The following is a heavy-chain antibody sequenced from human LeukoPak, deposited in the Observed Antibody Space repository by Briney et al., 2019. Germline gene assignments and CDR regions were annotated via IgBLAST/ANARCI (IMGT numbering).Heavy chain of an antibody. Sequence: ASVKVSCKASGYTFSASYIHWVRQAPGQGLEWMAWINPDGGGTTYAQNFEGRVTVTRDTSISTVYMDLNSLKSDDTGVYYCARGLLREIEGLDLWGERTLVSVSS. D-gene: IGHD3-10*01. J-gene: IGHJ5*02. CDR3: ARGLLREIEGLDL. V-gene: IGHV1-2*02. CDR2: INPDGGGT. CDR1: GYTFSASY.